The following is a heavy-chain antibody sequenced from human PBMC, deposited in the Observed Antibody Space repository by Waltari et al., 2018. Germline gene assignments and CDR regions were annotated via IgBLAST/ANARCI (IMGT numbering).Heavy chain of an antibody. CDR1: GYTFNDYY. J-gene: IGHJ3*01. D-gene: IGHD3-3*01. CDR2: INPNTGAP. CDR3: ARDLFPSFWSGYGIDF. V-gene: IGHV1-2*02. Sequence: QVQLVQSGADVKKPGASVRVSCTTSGYTFNDYYIYWVRHAPGKGLEWMGGINPNTGAPNLSQKYQGRLAMTRDTSITTAYMELNGLTSDDTAVYYCARDLFPSFWSGYGIDFWGQGTLVTVSS.